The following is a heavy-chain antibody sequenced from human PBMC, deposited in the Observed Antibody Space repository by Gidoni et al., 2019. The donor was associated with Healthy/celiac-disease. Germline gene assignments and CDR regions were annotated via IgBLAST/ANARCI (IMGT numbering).Heavy chain of an antibody. V-gene: IGHV3-53*01. J-gene: IGHJ4*02. D-gene: IGHD2-8*01. CDR2: IYSGGST. Sequence: EVQLVESGGGLIQPGGSLRLSCAASGFTVRTNYMSWVRQAPGKGLEWVSVIYSGGSTYYADSVKGRFTISRDNSKNTLYLQMNSLRAEDTAVYYCARVARMVYALPGTVTNGAFDYWGQGTLVTVSS. CDR1: GFTVRTNY. CDR3: ARVARMVYALPGTVTNGAFDY.